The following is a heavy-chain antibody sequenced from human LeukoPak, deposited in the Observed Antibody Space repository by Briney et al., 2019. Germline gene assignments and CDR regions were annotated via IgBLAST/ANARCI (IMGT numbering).Heavy chain of an antibody. CDR3: ATAVAAFFDY. V-gene: IGHV3-21*01. J-gene: IGHJ4*02. CDR2: ISSSSSYI. CDR1: GFTFSSYS. D-gene: IGHD6-19*01. Sequence: GGSLRLSCAASGFTFSSYSMNWVRQAPGKGLEWVSSISSSSSYIYYADSVKGRFTISRDNAKNSLYLQMNSLRDEDTAVYYCATAVAAFFDYWGQGTLVAVSS.